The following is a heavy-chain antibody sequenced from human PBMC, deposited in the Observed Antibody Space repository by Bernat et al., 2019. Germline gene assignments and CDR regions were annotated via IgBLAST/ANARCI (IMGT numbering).Heavy chain of an antibody. CDR3: ASYKGGATKDY. J-gene: IGHJ4*02. V-gene: IGHV3-74*01. Sequence: EVQLVESGGGLVQPGGSLRLSCAASGFTFSSYWMYWVRQAPGKGLVWVSGIDSDGSRITYADSVRGRFTISSDNAKKTLYLQMNSVRAEDTAVYYCASYKGGATKDYWGQGTLVTVSS. CDR1: GFTFSSYW. D-gene: IGHD5-12*01. CDR2: IDSDGSRI.